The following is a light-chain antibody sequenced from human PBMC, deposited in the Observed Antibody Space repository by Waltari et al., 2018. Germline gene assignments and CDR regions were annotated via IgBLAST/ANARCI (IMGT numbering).Light chain of an antibody. V-gene: IGKV1-33*01. Sequence: DIQMTQSPSSLSASVGDRVTITCQASQDITNSLVWYQQKPGKAPKLLIFAASSLETGVPSRFRGSGSGTDFTFTISRLQPEDVATYYCQQYHSLPTFGQGTRLEIK. J-gene: IGKJ5*01. CDR2: AAS. CDR1: QDITNS. CDR3: QQYHSLPT.